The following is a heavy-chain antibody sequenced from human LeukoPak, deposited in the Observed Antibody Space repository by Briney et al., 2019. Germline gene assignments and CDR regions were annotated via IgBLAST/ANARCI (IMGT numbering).Heavy chain of an antibody. Sequence: GGSVRLSCAACGLTFSGYGMNWVRQAPAKGLECVSYISSSSTTIHDADSVKGRFTISRDNAKNSLYLQMNSLRDEDTAVYDCARVWGVGDYWGQGTLVTVSP. J-gene: IGHJ4*02. V-gene: IGHV3-48*02. D-gene: IGHD3-10*01. CDR2: ISSSSTTI. CDR1: GLTFSGYG. CDR3: ARVWGVGDY.